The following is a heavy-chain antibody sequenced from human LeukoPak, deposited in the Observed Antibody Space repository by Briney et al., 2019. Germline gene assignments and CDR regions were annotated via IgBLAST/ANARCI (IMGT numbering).Heavy chain of an antibody. CDR3: ARDESGDSYGLY. D-gene: IGHD5-18*01. V-gene: IGHV3-7*05. CDR1: GFTFSSYW. J-gene: IGHJ4*02. Sequence: PGGSLRLSCAVSGFTFSSYWMNWVRQAPGKGLEWVANIKQDGSQKYYVDSVRGRLTISRDNAKNSLYLQLNSLRAEDTAVYYCARDESGDSYGLYWGQGTLVTVSS. CDR2: IKQDGSQK.